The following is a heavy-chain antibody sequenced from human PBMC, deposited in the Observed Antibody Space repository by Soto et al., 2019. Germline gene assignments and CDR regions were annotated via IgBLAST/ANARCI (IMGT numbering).Heavy chain of an antibody. CDR3: ARGLRIPYSGMDV. D-gene: IGHD2-15*01. Sequence: PSETLSLTYAVYGGSFSGYYWSWIRQPPGKGLEWIGEINHSGSTNYNPSLKSRVTISVDTSKNEFSLKLRSVTAADTAVYYCARGLRIPYSGMDVWGQGTTVTVSS. CDR1: GGSFSGYY. J-gene: IGHJ6*02. CDR2: INHSGST. V-gene: IGHV4-34*01.